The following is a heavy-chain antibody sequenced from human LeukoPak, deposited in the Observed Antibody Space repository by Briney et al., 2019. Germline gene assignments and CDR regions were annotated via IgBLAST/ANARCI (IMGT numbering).Heavy chain of an antibody. Sequence: WASVKVSCKASGYTFTGYYMHWVRQAPGQGLEWMGWINPNSGGTNYAQKFQGRVTMTRDTSISTAYMELSRLRPDDTAVYYCARGWAGELLNAFDIWGQGTMVTVSS. V-gene: IGHV1-2*02. CDR2: INPNSGGT. J-gene: IGHJ3*02. CDR1: GYTFTGYY. CDR3: ARGWAGELLNAFDI. D-gene: IGHD3-10*01.